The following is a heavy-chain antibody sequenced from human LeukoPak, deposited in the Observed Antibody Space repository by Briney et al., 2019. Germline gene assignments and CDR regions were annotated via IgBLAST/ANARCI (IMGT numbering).Heavy chain of an antibody. J-gene: IGHJ4*02. Sequence: PGGSLRLSCAASGFTFSIYDMNWVRQAPGKGLEWVSSSSGSTIYYVDSVKGRFTISRDNAKNSLYLQMNSLRAEDTAIYYCEREDSSGLDYWGQGTLVTVSS. D-gene: IGHD6-19*01. CDR3: EREDSSGLDY. V-gene: IGHV3-48*03. CDR2: SSSGSTI. CDR1: GFTFSIYD.